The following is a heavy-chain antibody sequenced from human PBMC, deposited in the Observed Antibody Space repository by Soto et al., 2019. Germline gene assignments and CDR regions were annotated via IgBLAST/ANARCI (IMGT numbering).Heavy chain of an antibody. V-gene: IGHV3-23*01. D-gene: IGHD2-15*01. Sequence: GGSLGLSCAASGFTFSSYAMSWARQAPGKGLEWVSAISGSGGSTYYADSVKGRFTISRDNSKNTLYLQMNSLRAEDTAVYYCAKEGLIVVVVAEYFQHWGQGTLVTVSS. CDR1: GFTFSSYA. J-gene: IGHJ1*01. CDR3: AKEGLIVVVVAEYFQH. CDR2: ISGSGGST.